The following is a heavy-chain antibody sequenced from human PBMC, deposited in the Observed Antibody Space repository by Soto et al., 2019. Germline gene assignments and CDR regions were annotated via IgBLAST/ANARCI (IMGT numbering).Heavy chain of an antibody. J-gene: IGHJ4*02. D-gene: IGHD3-22*01. Sequence: GGSLRLSCAASGFTFSSYAMSWVRQAPGKGLEWVSAISGSGGSTYYADSVKGRFTISRDNSKNTLYLQMNSLRAEDTAVYYCVRATYFSDSSGYTRCFDYWGQGTLVTVSS. V-gene: IGHV3-23*01. CDR3: VRATYFSDSSGYTRCFDY. CDR2: ISGSGGST. CDR1: GFTFSSYA.